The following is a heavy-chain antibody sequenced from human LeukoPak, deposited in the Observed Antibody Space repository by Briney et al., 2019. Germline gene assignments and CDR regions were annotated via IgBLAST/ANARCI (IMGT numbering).Heavy chain of an antibody. CDR1: GYTFTGYY. V-gene: IGHV1-2*02. D-gene: IGHD3-22*01. J-gene: IGHJ4*02. CDR3: ASELAAWYYYDSSGYQTDY. CDR2: INPNSGGT. Sequence: ASVKVSCKASGYTFTGYYMHWVRQAPEQGLEWMGWINPNSGGTNYAQKFQGRVTMTRDTSISTAYMELSRLRSDDTAVYYCASELAAWYYYDSSGYQTDYWGQGTLVTVSS.